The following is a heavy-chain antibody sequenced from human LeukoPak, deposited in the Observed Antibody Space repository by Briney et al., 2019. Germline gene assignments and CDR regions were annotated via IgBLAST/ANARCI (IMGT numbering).Heavy chain of an antibody. V-gene: IGHV3-33*01. J-gene: IGHJ6*02. CDR3: ARSLSDYGDYRYYYGMDV. CDR2: IWYDGSNK. Sequence: GGSLRLSCAASGFTFSSYGMHWVRQAPGKGLEWVAVIWYDGSNKYYADSVKGRFTISRDNSKNTLYLQMNSLRAEDTAVYYCARSLSDYGDYRYYYGMDVWGQGTTVTVSS. D-gene: IGHD4-17*01. CDR1: GFTFSSYG.